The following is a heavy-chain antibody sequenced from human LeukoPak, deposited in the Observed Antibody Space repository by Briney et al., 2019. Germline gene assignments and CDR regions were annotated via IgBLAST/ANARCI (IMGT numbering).Heavy chain of an antibody. V-gene: IGHV5-51*01. CDR1: GYIFTSYW. J-gene: IGHJ4*02. Sequence: GESLKISCQGSGYIFTSYWIGWVRQVPGKGLEWMGIIYPGDSDTRYSPSFQGQGTISADKSMRTSYLQWSSLKASDTAMYYCAKGLRYFDWFLAPVFDYWGQGTLVTVSS. D-gene: IGHD3-9*01. CDR3: AKGLRYFDWFLAPVFDY. CDR2: IYPGDSDT.